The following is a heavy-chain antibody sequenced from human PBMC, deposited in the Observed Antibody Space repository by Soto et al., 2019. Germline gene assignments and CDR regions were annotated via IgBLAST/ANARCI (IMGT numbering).Heavy chain of an antibody. CDR1: GGTFSSYA. V-gene: IGHV1-69*13. J-gene: IGHJ4*02. CDR3: ASPIFWSGTYYFDY. D-gene: IGHD3-3*01. Sequence: ASVKVSCKASGGTFSSYAISWVRQAPGQGLEWMGGIIPIFGTANYAQKFQGRVTITADESTSTAYMELSSLRSEDTAVYYCASPIFWSGTYYFDYWGQGTLVTVSS. CDR2: IIPIFGTA.